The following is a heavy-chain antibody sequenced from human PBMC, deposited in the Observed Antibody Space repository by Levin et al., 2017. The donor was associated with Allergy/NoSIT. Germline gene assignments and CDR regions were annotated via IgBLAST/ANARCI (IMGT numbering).Heavy chain of an antibody. V-gene: IGHV1-2*02. CDR1: GYTFTGYY. CDR2: INPNSGGT. D-gene: IGHD6-13*01. J-gene: IGHJ6*02. Sequence: ASVKVSCKASGYTFTGYYLHWVRQAPGQGLEWMGWINPNSGGTNYAQKFQGRVTMTRDTSISTAYVELSRLRSDDTAVYYCARAQQLDIYYYDYGMDGWGQGTTVTVSS. CDR3: ARAQQLDIYYYDYGMDG.